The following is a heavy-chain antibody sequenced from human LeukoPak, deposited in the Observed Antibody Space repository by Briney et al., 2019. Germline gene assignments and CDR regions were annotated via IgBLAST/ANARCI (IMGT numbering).Heavy chain of an antibody. CDR1: GGSISSSNYY. Sequence: SETLSLTCTVSGGSISSSNYYWGWIRQPPGKGPEWIGSVYYSGSTYYNPSLKSRVTISVDTSKNQFSLKLSSVTAADTAVFYCARDIVVPAAILRIWFDPWGQGTLVTVSS. D-gene: IGHD2-2*02. J-gene: IGHJ5*02. CDR2: VYYSGST. CDR3: ARDIVVPAAILRIWFDP. V-gene: IGHV4-39*02.